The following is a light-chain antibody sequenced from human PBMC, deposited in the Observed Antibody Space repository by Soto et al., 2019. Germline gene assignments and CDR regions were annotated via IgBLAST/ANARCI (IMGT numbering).Light chain of an antibody. V-gene: IGLV2-14*03. CDR2: EVR. CDR3: SSHTITNTRV. J-gene: IGLJ1*01. CDR1: ISDVGTYDY. Sequence: QSVLPQPASVYGSPGQSIAISCTGTISDVGTYDYVSWYQQHPNRAPKLMIYEVRNRPSGVSNRFSGSKSVDTATLTISGLQAEDEADYYCSSHTITNTRVFGTGTKVTVL.